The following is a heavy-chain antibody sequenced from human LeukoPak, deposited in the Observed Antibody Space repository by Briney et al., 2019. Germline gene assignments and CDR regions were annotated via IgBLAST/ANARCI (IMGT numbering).Heavy chain of an antibody. D-gene: IGHD3-22*01. CDR2: ISWNSGSI. V-gene: IGHV3-9*01. Sequence: GGSLRLSCAASGFTFDDYAMHWVRHAPGKGLEWVSGISWNSGSIGYADSVKGRFTISRDNAKNSLYLQMNSLRAEDTALYYCAKGQDSSGYYRRRNFDYWGQGTLVTVSS. CDR3: AKGQDSSGYYRRRNFDY. CDR1: GFTFDDYA. J-gene: IGHJ4*02.